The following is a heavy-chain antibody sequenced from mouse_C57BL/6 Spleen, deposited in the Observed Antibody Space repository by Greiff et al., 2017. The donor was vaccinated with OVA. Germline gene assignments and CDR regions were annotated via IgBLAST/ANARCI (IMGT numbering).Heavy chain of an antibody. V-gene: IGHV1-50*01. D-gene: IGHD1-1*01. CDR3: ARPSHYYGSSYVRYFDV. J-gene: IGHJ1*03. CDR1: GYTFTSYW. Sequence: QVQLKQPGAELVKPGASVKLSCKASGYTFTSYWMQWVKQRPGQGLEWIGEIDPSDSYTNYNQKFKGKATLTVDTSSSTAYMQLSSLTSEDSAVYYCARPSHYYGSSYVRYFDVWGTGTTVTVSS. CDR2: IDPSDSYT.